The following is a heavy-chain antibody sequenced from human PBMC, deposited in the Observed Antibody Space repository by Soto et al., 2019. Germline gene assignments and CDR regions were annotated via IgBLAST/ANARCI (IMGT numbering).Heavy chain of an antibody. J-gene: IGHJ4*02. CDR2: ISTNGGST. CDR3: VKVDSNNWGAFYFDC. CDR1: ACTFSRYR. Sequence: GRSLRLSCSGSACTFSRYRMYWVRRAPGKGLEYVSSISTNGGSTYYADSVKGRFTISRDNSKNTLYLQMSSLRPEDTAVYYCVKVDSNNWGAFYFDCWGQGT. V-gene: IGHV3-64D*06. D-gene: IGHD6-13*01.